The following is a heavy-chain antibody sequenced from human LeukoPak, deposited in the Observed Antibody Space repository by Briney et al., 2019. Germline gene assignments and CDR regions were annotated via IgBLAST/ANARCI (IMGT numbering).Heavy chain of an antibody. Sequence: GGSLRLSCAASGFTFSSYAMSWVRQAPGKGLEWVSAISGSGGSTYYADSVKGRFTISRDNSKNTLFLQMNSLRTEDTAVYYCARGGGNSGYDFIDYWGQGTLVTISS. J-gene: IGHJ4*02. V-gene: IGHV3-23*01. CDR2: ISGSGGST. CDR3: ARGGGNSGYDFIDY. CDR1: GFTFSSYA. D-gene: IGHD5-12*01.